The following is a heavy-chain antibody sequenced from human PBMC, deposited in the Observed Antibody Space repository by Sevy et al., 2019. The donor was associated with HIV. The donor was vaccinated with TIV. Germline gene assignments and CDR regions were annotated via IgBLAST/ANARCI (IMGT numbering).Heavy chain of an antibody. J-gene: IGHJ4*02. D-gene: IGHD1-26*01. CDR2: IYYTGHI. CDR3: AGENAWGRGYS. V-gene: IGHV4-59*08. CDR1: GGSITSLY. Sequence: SETLSLTCTVSGGSITSLYWNWIRQPPGKGLEWIANIYYTGHINYNPSLKRRVTLSLDTSMNQYSLRLSSVTAADTAMYYCAGENAWGRGYSWGQGTLVTVSS.